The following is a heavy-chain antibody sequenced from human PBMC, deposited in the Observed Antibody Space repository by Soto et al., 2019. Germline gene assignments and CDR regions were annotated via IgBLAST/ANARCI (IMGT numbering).Heavy chain of an antibody. CDR3: ARCRKEPTPDY. CDR2: IYSGGST. D-gene: IGHD4-17*01. CDR1: GFTVSSNY. J-gene: IGHJ4*02. Sequence: PGGSLRLSCAASGFTVSSNYMSWVRQAPGKGLEWVSVIYSGGSTYYADSVKGRFTISRDNSKNTLYLQMNSLRAEDTAVYYCARCRKEPTPDYWGQGTLVTVSS. V-gene: IGHV3-66*01.